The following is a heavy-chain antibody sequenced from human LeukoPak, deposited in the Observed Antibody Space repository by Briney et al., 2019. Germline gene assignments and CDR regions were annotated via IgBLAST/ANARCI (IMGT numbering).Heavy chain of an antibody. CDR3: ARDLVYAFDY. CDR1: GFPFSDYT. V-gene: IGHV3-48*01. J-gene: IGHJ4*02. Sequence: PGGSLRLSCAASGFPFSDYTMNWVRQAPGKGLEWLSYISGAGDSMFYADSVKGRFTISRDNAKKSLYLQMNSPRAEDTAVYYCARDLVYAFDYWGQGSLVTVSS. CDR2: ISGAGDSM. D-gene: IGHD3-16*01.